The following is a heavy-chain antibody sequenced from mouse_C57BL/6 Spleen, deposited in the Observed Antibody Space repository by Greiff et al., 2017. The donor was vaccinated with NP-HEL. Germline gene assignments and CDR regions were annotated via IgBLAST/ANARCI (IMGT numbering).Heavy chain of an antibody. CDR2: IHPNSGST. CDR3: ARSGRDGFAY. V-gene: IGHV1-64*01. J-gene: IGHJ3*01. Sequence: QVQLKDSGAELVKPGASVKLSCKASGYTFTSYWMHWVKQRPGQGLEWIGMIHPNSGSTNYNEKFKSKATLTVDKSSSTAYMQLSSLTSEDSAVYYCARSGRDGFAYWGQGTLVTVSA. CDR1: GYTFTSYW.